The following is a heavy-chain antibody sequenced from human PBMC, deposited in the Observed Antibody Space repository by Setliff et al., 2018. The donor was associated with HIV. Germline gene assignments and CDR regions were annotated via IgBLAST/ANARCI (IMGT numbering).Heavy chain of an antibody. Sequence: PSETLSLTCTVSGDTDFYWSWIRQSPGKGLEWIGFIHASGKANYNPSLKSRVTISLDTSKMQFSLRLTSVTAADTAVYYCATLDPSSGNFLAYWGQGTLVTSPQ. J-gene: IGHJ4*02. CDR1: GDTDFY. CDR3: ATLDPSSGNFLAY. D-gene: IGHD6-19*01. V-gene: IGHV4-4*09. CDR2: IHASGKA.